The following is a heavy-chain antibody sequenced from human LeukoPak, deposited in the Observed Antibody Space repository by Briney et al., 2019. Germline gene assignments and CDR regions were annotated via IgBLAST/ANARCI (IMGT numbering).Heavy chain of an antibody. CDR1: GGSISSYY. V-gene: IGHV4-4*07. CDR2: IYTSGST. D-gene: IGHD3-10*01. J-gene: IGHJ4*02. Sequence: SETLSLTCTVPGGSISSYYWSWIRQPAGKGLEWIGRIYTSGSTNYNPSLKSRVTMSVDTSKNQFSLKLSSVTAADTAVYYCAREGGWFGELVYYFDYWGQGTLVTVSS. CDR3: AREGGWFGELVYYFDY.